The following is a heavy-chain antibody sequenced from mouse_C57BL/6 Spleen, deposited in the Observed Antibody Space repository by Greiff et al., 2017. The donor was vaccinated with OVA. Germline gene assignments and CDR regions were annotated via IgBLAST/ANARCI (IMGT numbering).Heavy chain of an antibody. CDR2: INPSTGGT. Sequence: EVQLQESGPELVKPGASVKISCKASGYSFTGYYMNWVKQSPEKSLEWIGEINPSTGGTTYNQKFKAKATLTVDKSSSTAYMQLKSLTSEDSAVYYCARSPNWDGGFAYWGQGTLVTVSA. D-gene: IGHD4-1*01. V-gene: IGHV1-42*01. J-gene: IGHJ3*01. CDR1: GYSFTGYY. CDR3: ARSPNWDGGFAY.